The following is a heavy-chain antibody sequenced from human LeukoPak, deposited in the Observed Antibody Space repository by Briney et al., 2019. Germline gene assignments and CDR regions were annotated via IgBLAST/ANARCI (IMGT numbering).Heavy chain of an antibody. D-gene: IGHD6-13*01. V-gene: IGHV3-21*01. CDR2: ISSSSSYI. J-gene: IGHJ4*02. CDR1: GFTVSSNY. Sequence: KPGGSLRLSCAASGFTVSSNYMNWVRQAPGKGLEWVSSISSSSSYIYYADSVKGRFTISRDNAKNSLYLQMNSLRAEDTAVYYCARDSAAHFDYWGQGTLVTVSS. CDR3: ARDSAAHFDY.